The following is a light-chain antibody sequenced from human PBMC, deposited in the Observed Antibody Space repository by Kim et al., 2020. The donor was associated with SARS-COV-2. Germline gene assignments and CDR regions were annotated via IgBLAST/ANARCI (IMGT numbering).Light chain of an antibody. CDR1: RSNIVSNA. J-gene: IGLJ2*01. CDR2: NN. Sequence: PWQRVTMSCSGSRSNIVSNAVNGYHQVPGMSPTLLIYNNRRPSGVPDRFSGSKSGTSASLAISGLQSEDEADYYCAAWDDSLNGELFGGGTQLTVL. CDR3: AAWDDSLNGEL. V-gene: IGLV1-44*01.